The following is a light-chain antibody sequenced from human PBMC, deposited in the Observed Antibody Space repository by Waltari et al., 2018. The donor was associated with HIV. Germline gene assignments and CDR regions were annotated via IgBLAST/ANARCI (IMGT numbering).Light chain of an antibody. CDR2: DVS. V-gene: IGLV2-14*01. CDR3: SSYTSSNTL. J-gene: IGLJ2*01. Sequence: PASVSGSPGQSITLSCTGTSSDFGGYNYVSWYQQHPGKAPKLMIYDVSDRPSGVSNRFSGSKSGNTASLTISGLQAEDEADYYCSSYTSSNTLFGGGTKLTVL. CDR1: SSDFGGYNY.